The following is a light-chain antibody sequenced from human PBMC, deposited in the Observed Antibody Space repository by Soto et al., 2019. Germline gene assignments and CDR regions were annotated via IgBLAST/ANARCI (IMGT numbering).Light chain of an antibody. CDR1: QSVSNY. V-gene: IGKV3-11*01. CDR2: DAS. CDR3: QQRSRWPRGT. J-gene: IGKJ2*02. Sequence: EIVLTQSPATLSLSPGERATLSCRASQSVSNYLAWYQQKPGQAPRLLIYDASNRATGIPARFSGSGSGTDFTLTISSLEPEDFATYFCQQRSRWPRGTFGRGTKLE.